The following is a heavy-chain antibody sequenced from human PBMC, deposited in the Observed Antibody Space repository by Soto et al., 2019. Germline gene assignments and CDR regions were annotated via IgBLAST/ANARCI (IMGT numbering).Heavy chain of an antibody. Sequence: QITLKESGPTLVKPTQTLTLTCTFSGFSLSTSGVGVGWIRQPPGKALEWLALIYWDDDKRYSPSLKSRLTITTDTSKNQVVLTMTNMDPVDTATYYCAHRQDRAVTTYFDYWGQGTLVTVSS. CDR2: IYWDDDK. CDR1: GFSLSTSGVG. CDR3: AHRQDRAVTTYFDY. J-gene: IGHJ4*02. V-gene: IGHV2-5*02. D-gene: IGHD4-17*01.